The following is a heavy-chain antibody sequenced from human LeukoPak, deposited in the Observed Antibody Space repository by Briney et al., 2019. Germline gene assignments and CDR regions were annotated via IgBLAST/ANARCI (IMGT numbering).Heavy chain of an antibody. CDR3: TKDLMTGFSSGWYFAY. V-gene: IGHV3-23*01. D-gene: IGHD6-19*01. J-gene: IGHJ4*02. CDR2: TGGSDDNT. CDR1: GFSFNGYA. Sequence: GGSLRLSCEGSGFSFNGYAMSWVRQAPGKGLEWVAVTGGSDDNTHYADSVKGRSTISRDNSENRLFLQMNSLRTDDSALYYCTKDLMTGFSSGWYFAYWGQGTLVTVSS.